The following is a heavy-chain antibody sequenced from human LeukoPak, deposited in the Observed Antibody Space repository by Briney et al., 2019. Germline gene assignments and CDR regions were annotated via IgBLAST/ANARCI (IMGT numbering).Heavy chain of an antibody. CDR2: IIPILGIA. D-gene: IGHD3-10*01. Sequence: SVKVSCKASGGTFSSYAISWVRQAPGQGLEWMGRIIPILGIANYAQKFQGRVTITADKSTSTAYMELSSLKSEDTAVYYCARDFGSGYYYGMDVWGQGTTVTVSS. CDR3: ARDFGSGYYYGMDV. CDR1: GGTFSSYA. V-gene: IGHV1-69*04. J-gene: IGHJ6*02.